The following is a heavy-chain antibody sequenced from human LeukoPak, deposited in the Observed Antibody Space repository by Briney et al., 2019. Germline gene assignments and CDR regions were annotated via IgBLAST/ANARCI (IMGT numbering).Heavy chain of an antibody. D-gene: IGHD3-9*01. CDR3: ARGSYDIFTGWEGISPDLDNWFDP. J-gene: IGHJ5*02. CDR2: MNPNSGNT. V-gene: IGHV1-8*01. Sequence: ASVKVSCKASGYTFTSYDINWVRQATGQGLEWMGWMNPNSGNTGYAQKFQGRVTMTRNTSISTAYMELSSLRSEDTAVYYCARGSYDIFTGWEGISPDLDNWFDPWGQGTLVTVSS. CDR1: GYTFTSYD.